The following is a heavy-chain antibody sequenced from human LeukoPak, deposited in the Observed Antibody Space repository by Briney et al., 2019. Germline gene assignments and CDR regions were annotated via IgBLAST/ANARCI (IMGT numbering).Heavy chain of an antibody. CDR1: GFTFSSYR. V-gene: IGHV3-7*01. D-gene: IGHD4-23*01. CDR2: TKQDGSEK. CDR3: ARSRITPYYYYGMDV. J-gene: IGHJ6*02. Sequence: GGSLRLSCAASGFTFSSYRMSWVRQAPGKGLEWVANTKQDGSEKYYVDSVKGRFTISRDNAKNSLYLQMSSLRAEDTAVYYCARSRITPYYYYGMDVWGQGTTVTVTS.